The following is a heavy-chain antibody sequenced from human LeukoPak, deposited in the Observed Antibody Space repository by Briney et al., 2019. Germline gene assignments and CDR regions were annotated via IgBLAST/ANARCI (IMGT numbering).Heavy chain of an antibody. V-gene: IGHV3-23*01. CDR3: AKDIAAAGDY. CDR2: ISGSGSSR. CDR1: GFIFSSYA. D-gene: IGHD6-13*01. J-gene: IGHJ4*02. Sequence: GGSLGLSCAASGFIFSSYALTWVRQAPGKGLEWVSVISGSGSSRYYADSVKGRFTISRDNSKNTVFLQMNSLRVEDTAIYYCAKDIAAAGDYWGQGTLVTVSS.